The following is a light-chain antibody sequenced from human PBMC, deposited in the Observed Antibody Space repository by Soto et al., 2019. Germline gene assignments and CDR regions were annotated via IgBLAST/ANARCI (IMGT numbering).Light chain of an antibody. J-gene: IGLJ1*01. CDR1: SNDVGGYNY. Sequence: QSVLTQPPSASGSPGQSVTISCTGTSNDVGGYNYVSWYQQHPGRAPKLMIYEVNKWPSGVPDRFSGSKSGNTASLTVSGLQAEDEADYYCSSFAVSNSFVFGTGTKATVL. V-gene: IGLV2-8*01. CDR3: SSFAVSNSFV. CDR2: EVN.